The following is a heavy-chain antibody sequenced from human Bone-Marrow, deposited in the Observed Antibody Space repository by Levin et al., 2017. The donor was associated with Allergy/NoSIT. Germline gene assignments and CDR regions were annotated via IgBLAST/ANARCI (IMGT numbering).Heavy chain of an antibody. J-gene: IGHJ4*02. V-gene: IGHV4-39*01. CDR2: IYYSGST. CDR1: GGSISSSSYY. Sequence: SETLSLTCTVSGGSISSSSYYWGWIRQPPGKGLEWIGSIYYSGSTYYNPSLKSRVTISVDTSKNQFSLKLSSVTAADTAVYYCARGGSGWYRAGDYWGQGTLVTVSS. D-gene: IGHD6-19*01. CDR3: ARGGSGWYRAGDY.